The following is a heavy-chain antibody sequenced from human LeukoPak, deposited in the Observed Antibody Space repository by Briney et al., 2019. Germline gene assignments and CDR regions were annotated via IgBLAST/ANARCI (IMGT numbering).Heavy chain of an antibody. CDR1: GGSISSYY. CDR2: IYYSGST. J-gene: IGHJ4*02. D-gene: IGHD6-19*01. CDR3: AKGPVAVAGTAWLDY. Sequence: PSETLSLTCTVSGGSISSYYWSWIRQPPGKGLEWIEYIYYSGSTNYNPSLKSRVTISIDTSKNQFSLKLSSVTAADTAVYYCAKGPVAVAGTAWLDYWGQGTLVTVSS. V-gene: IGHV4-59*01.